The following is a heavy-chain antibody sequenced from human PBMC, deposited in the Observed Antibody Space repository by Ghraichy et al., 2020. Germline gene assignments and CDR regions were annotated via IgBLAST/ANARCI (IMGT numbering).Heavy chain of an antibody. CDR3: ARHPYYDFWSGYPTWFDP. Sequence: SETLSLTCTVSGGSISSSSYYWGWIRQPPGKGLEWIGSIYYSGSTYYNPSLKSRVTISVDTSKNQFSLKLSSVTAADTAVYYCARHPYYDFWSGYPTWFDPWGQGTLVTVSS. J-gene: IGHJ5*02. D-gene: IGHD3-3*01. CDR1: GGSISSSSYY. CDR2: IYYSGST. V-gene: IGHV4-39*01.